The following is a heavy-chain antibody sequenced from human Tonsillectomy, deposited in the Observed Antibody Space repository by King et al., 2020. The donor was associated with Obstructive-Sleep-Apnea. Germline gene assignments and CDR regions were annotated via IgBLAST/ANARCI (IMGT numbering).Heavy chain of an antibody. CDR1: GYRFTSYW. CDR2: SDPSDSYT. CDR3: ASNYYDSSGYYPYYFDY. J-gene: IGHJ4*02. D-gene: IGHD3-22*01. Sequence: QLVQSGAELKKPGESLRIICKGSGYRFTSYWISWVRHMPGKGLECMVRSDPSDSYTSYSTSFQGHVTISADKSIRTAYLQGSSLRASDTAMYYCASNYYDSSGYYPYYFDYWGQGTLVTVSS. V-gene: IGHV5-10-1*01.